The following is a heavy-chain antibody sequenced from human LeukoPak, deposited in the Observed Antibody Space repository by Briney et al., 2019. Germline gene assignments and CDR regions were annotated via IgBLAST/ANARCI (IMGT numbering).Heavy chain of an antibody. V-gene: IGHV3-48*04. CDR2: ISGSSSGSTSIT. CDR1: GIIFSTYA. J-gene: IGHJ4*02. Sequence: GGSLRLSCEFSGIIFSTYAMNWVRQAPGKGLEWISYISGSSSGSTSITQYADSVKGRFTICRDNAKNSLHLQMDSLSAEDTAVYYCARDFWSGYYTEDWGQGALVIVSS. CDR3: ARDFWSGYYTED. D-gene: IGHD3-3*01.